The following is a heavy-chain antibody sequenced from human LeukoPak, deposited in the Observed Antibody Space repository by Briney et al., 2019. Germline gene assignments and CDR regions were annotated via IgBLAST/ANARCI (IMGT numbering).Heavy chain of an antibody. J-gene: IGHJ4*02. CDR1: GGSFSGYY. Sequence: PSETLSLTCAVYGGSFSGYYWSWIRQPPGKGLEWIGEINHSGSTNYNPFLKSRVTISVDTSKNRFSLKLSSVTAADTAVYYCARKRIMITFGGVIGLYFDYWGQGTLVTVSS. V-gene: IGHV4-34*01. D-gene: IGHD3-16*02. CDR2: INHSGST. CDR3: ARKRIMITFGGVIGLYFDY.